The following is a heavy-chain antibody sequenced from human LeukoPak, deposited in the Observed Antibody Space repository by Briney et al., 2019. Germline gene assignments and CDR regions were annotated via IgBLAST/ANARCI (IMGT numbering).Heavy chain of an antibody. CDR1: GGSISSYY. J-gene: IGHJ4*02. Sequence: SETLSLTCTVSGGSISSYYWSWIRQPPGKGLEWIGYIYYSGSTNYNPSLKSRVTISVDTSKNQFSLKLSSVTAADTAVYYCAASSGTVVTPASHIGYWGQGTLVTVSS. CDR3: AASSGTVVTPASHIGY. D-gene: IGHD2-21*02. V-gene: IGHV4-59*01. CDR2: IYYSGST.